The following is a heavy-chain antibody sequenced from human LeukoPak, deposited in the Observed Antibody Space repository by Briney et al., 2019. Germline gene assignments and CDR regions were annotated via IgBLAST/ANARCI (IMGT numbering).Heavy chain of an antibody. J-gene: IGHJ4*02. CDR2: IKQDGSEK. CDR3: VFGSGWAVFTY. V-gene: IGHV3-7*03. D-gene: IGHD6-19*01. CDR1: GITFSNYW. Sequence: GGSLRLSCAASGITFSNYWLNWVRQAPGKGLEWVANIKQDGSEKYYVDSVKGRFTISRDNAKNLMYLQMNSLRAEDTAVYYCVFGSGWAVFTYWGQGPLVTVSS.